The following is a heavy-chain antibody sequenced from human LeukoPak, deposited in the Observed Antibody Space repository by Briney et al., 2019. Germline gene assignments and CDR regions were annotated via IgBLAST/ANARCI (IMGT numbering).Heavy chain of an antibody. V-gene: IGHV3-30*02. CDR2: IRYDGSNK. CDR3: AKDSGYCSGGSCPSTSDY. D-gene: IGHD2-15*01. CDR1: GFTFTNYH. J-gene: IGHJ4*02. Sequence: SCKASGFTFTNYHMHWVRQAPGKGLEWVAFIRYDGSNKYYADSVKGRFTISRDNSKNTLYLQMNSLRAEDTAVYYCAKDSGYCSGGSCPSTSDYWGQGTLVTVSS.